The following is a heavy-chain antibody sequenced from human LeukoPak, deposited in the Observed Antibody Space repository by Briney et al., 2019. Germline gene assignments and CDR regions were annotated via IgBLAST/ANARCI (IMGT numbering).Heavy chain of an antibody. CDR1: GFLFRDYG. V-gene: IGHV3-30*02. CDR3: ARGLMHCGSTSCSPDAFDI. J-gene: IGHJ3*02. D-gene: IGHD2-2*01. CDR2: IRYDGSKQ. Sequence: GGSLRLSCAASGFLFRDYGMNWVRQAPGKGLEWVTFIRYDGSKQYYADSVKGRFTISRDNSKNTLYLQMNSLRAEDTAVYYCARGLMHCGSTSCSPDAFDIWGQGTMVTVSS.